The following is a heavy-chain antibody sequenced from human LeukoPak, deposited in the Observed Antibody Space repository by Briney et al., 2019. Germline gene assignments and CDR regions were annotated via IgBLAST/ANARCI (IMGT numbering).Heavy chain of an antibody. Sequence: ASVKVSCKASGYTFTSYDINWVRQATGQGLEWMGWMNPNSGNTGYAQKFQGRVTMTRNTSVSTAYMELSSLGSEGTAVYYCARGRAAIGYWGQGTLVTVSS. CDR2: MNPNSGNT. D-gene: IGHD2-15*01. CDR3: ARGRAAIGY. V-gene: IGHV1-8*01. CDR1: GYTFTSYD. J-gene: IGHJ4*02.